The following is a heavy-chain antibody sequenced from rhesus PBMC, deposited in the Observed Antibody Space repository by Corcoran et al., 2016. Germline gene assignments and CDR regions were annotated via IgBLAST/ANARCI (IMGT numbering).Heavy chain of an antibody. J-gene: IGHJ4*01. CDR2: IYGSGSSP. CDR3: ASQDSLFDY. V-gene: IGHV4-169*01. CDR1: GGSISSSY. D-gene: IGHD1-1-1*01. Sequence: QLQLQESGPGLVKPSETLSVTCAVSGGSISSSYWSWIRQAPGKGLEWIGYIYGSGSSPNYNPSLKGRVTLAVDTAKNQLSLKLSSVTAADTAVYYCASQDSLFDYWGQGVLVTVSS.